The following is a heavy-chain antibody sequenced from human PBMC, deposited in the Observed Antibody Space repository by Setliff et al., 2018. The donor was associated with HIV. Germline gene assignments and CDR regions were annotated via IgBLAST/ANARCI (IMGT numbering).Heavy chain of an antibody. D-gene: IGHD6-6*01. CDR1: GGSITGHY. Sequence: SETLSLTCTVSGGSITGHYWSWIRQPPGKGLEWIGYIHYSGSSNYNPSLKSRVSISLDTSKKQVSLKLSSVTAADTAVYYCAGSSIAGNWFDPWGQGTLVTVSS. CDR2: IHYSGSS. J-gene: IGHJ5*02. V-gene: IGHV4-59*11. CDR3: AGSSIAGNWFDP.